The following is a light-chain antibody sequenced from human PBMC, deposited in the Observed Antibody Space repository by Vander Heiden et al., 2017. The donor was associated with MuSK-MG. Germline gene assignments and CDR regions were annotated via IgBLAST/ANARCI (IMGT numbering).Light chain of an antibody. CDR2: AAS. J-gene: IGKJ2*01. V-gene: IGKV1-39*01. CDR1: QSISSY. CDR3: QQSYSTPPENA. Sequence: DIQMTQSPSSLSASVGDRVTITCRASQSISSYLNWYQQKQGKAPKLLSYAASSLQSGVTARFSGSGAGTDFTLTISSLQPEDFETYYCQQSYSTPPENAFGQGTKLEIK.